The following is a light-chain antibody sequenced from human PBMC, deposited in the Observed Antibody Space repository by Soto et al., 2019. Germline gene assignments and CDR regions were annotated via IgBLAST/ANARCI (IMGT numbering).Light chain of an antibody. CDR3: QFYDRNLRGWV. CDR1: SSNIGAGYD. CDR2: GNS. V-gene: IGLV1-40*01. J-gene: IGLJ3*02. Sequence: QSVLTQPPSVSGAPGQRVTISCTGSSSNIGAGYDVHWYQQLPGTAPKLLIYGNSNRPSGVPDRFSGSKSGTSASLAITGLQAEDEADYYCQFYDRNLRGWVFGGGTKLTVL.